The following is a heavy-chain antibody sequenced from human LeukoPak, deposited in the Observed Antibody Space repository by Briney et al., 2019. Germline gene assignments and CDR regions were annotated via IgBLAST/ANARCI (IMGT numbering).Heavy chain of an antibody. V-gene: IGHV4-39*01. CDR3: ARLSPYQFRGVIMHYYYYYYMDV. J-gene: IGHJ6*03. CDR2: VYYGGNT. CDR1: GGSISRSSYY. D-gene: IGHD3-10*01. Sequence: SETLSLTCSVSGGSISRSSYYWGWIRQPPGKGPEWIGSVYYGGNTYYNPSLKSRVTISVDTSKNQFSLKLSSVTAAETAVYYCARLSPYQFRGVIMHYYYYYYMDVWGKGTTVTISS.